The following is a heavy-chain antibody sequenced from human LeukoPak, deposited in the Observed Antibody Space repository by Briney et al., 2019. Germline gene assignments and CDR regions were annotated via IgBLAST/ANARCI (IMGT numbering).Heavy chain of an antibody. CDR2: INWNGGST. V-gene: IGHV3-20*04. D-gene: IGHD1-26*01. Sequence: SGGSLRLSCAASGFTFDDYGMSWVRQAPGKGLEWVSGINWNGGSTGYADSVKGRFTIFRDNAKNSLYLQMNSLRAEDTALYYCAKSLLGIAFDIWGQGTMVTVSS. J-gene: IGHJ3*02. CDR3: AKSLLGIAFDI. CDR1: GFTFDDYG.